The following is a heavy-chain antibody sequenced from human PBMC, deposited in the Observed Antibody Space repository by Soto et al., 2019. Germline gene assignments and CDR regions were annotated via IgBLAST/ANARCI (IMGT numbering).Heavy chain of an antibody. CDR1: GFAFSSYS. Sequence: EVQLVESGGGLVKPGGSLRLSCAASGFAFSSYSMNWVRQAPGKGLEWVSSISSSSSYIYYADSVKGRFTISRDNAKNSLYLQMNSLRAEDTAVYYCARRATVAHFDYWGQGTLVTVSS. V-gene: IGHV3-21*01. D-gene: IGHD4-17*01. CDR3: ARRATVAHFDY. J-gene: IGHJ4*02. CDR2: ISSSSSYI.